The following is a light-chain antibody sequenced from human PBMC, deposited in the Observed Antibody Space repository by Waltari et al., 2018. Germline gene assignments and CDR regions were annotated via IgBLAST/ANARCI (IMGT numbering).Light chain of an antibody. Sequence: QSALTQPASVSGYPGQSITISCTGPSSDVGSYKLVSWYQQPTGKAPKLMIYEGSKRPSGVSNRFSGSKSGNTASLTISGLQAEDEADYYCCSYAGSSTYVFGTGTKVTVL. V-gene: IGLV2-23*01. J-gene: IGLJ1*01. CDR1: SSDVGSYKL. CDR2: EGS. CDR3: CSYAGSSTYV.